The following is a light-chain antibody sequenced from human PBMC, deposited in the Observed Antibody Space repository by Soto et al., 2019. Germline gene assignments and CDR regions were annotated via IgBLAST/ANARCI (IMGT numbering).Light chain of an antibody. Sequence: QSVLTQSPSASVSLGASVKLTCTLSSGHSSYAIAWHQQQPEKGPRYLMKLNSDGSHSKGDGIPDRFSGSSSGAERYLAISSLPSEDEADYYCQTWGTGIQVFGGGTTLTVL. CDR2: LNSDGSH. CDR1: SGHSSYA. V-gene: IGLV4-69*01. CDR3: QTWGTGIQV. J-gene: IGLJ2*01.